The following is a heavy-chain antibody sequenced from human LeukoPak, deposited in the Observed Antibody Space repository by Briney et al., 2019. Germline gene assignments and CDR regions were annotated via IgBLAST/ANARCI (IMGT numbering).Heavy chain of an antibody. CDR2: INSDGSST. CDR3: EILETTIAYYYYMDV. V-gene: IGHV3-74*01. J-gene: IGHJ6*03. D-gene: IGHD3-22*01. CDR1: GFTFSSYW. Sequence: GGSLRLSCAASGFTFSSYWMHWVRQAPGKGLVWVSRINSDGSSTSYADSVKGRFTISRDNAKNTLYLQMNSLRAEDTAVYYCEILETTIAYYYYMDVWGKGTTVTVSS.